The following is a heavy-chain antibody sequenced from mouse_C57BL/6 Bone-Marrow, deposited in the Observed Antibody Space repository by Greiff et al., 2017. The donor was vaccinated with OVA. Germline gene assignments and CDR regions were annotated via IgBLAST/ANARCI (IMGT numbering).Heavy chain of an antibody. Sequence: VQLMESGGDLVKPGGSLKLSCAASGFTFSSYGMSWVRQTPDQRLEWVGTINSGGSYTYYPDSVKGRFTISRDNAKNTRYLQMSSLKTKDTAMYDCAKYYSSLWAMDYWGQGTSVTVSS. V-gene: IGHV5-6*01. D-gene: IGHD2-5*01. CDR1: GFTFSSYG. CDR2: INSGGSYT. J-gene: IGHJ4*01. CDR3: AKYYSSLWAMDY.